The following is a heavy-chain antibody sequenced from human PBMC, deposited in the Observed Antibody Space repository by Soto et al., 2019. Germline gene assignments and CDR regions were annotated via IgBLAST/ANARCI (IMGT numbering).Heavy chain of an antibody. V-gene: IGHV2-5*02. J-gene: IGHJ6*02. CDR2: IYWDDDK. Sequence: QITLKESGPTLVKPTQTLTLTCTFSGFSLSTRGVGVAWIRQPPGKALEWLALIYWDDDKRYRPSLESRLTITKDTSKNQVVLTMTNMDSVDTATYYCAYLPCSGGSCYSFSFSGMDVWGQGTTVTVSS. CDR3: AYLPCSGGSCYSFSFSGMDV. CDR1: GFSLSTRGVG. D-gene: IGHD2-15*01.